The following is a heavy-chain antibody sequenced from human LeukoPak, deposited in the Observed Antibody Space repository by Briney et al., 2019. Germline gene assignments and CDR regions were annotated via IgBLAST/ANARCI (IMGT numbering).Heavy chain of an antibody. D-gene: IGHD4-17*01. CDR2: INPNSGGT. J-gene: IGHJ4*02. Sequence: SVKVSCQASGYTFTGYYMHWVRQAPGRGLEWMGWINPNSGGTNYAQKFQGRVTMTRDTSISTAYMELSRLGSDDTAVYYCARTLTTVTTFKYWGQGTLVTVS. CDR1: GYTFTGYY. CDR3: ARTLTTVTTFKY. V-gene: IGHV1-2*02.